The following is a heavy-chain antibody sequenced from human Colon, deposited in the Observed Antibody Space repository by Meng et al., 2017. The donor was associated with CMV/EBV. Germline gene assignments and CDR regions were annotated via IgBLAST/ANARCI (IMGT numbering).Heavy chain of an antibody. CDR3: ARWANCGGDCHAHYPPHVSWGLDV. D-gene: IGHD2-21*01. Sequence: ASVKVSCKASGYTFTSYGISWVRQAPGQGLEWMGWISAYNGNTNYAQKLQGRVTITTDTSTSTAYMELRSLRSDDTAVYYCARWANCGGDCHAHYPPHVSWGLDVWGQGTAVTVSS. CDR2: ISAYNGNT. V-gene: IGHV1-18*01. CDR1: GYTFTSYG. J-gene: IGHJ6*02.